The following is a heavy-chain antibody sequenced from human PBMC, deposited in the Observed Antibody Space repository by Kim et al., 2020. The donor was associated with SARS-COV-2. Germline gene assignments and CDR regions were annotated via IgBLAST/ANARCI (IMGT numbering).Heavy chain of an antibody. Sequence: GGSLRLSCAASGFTFSSYGMHWVRQAPGKGLEWVAVISYDGSNKYYADSVKGRFTISRDNSKNTLYLQMNSLRAEDTAVYYCAKRTQRYFDWLPDYWCQG. CDR1: GFTFSSYG. CDR2: ISYDGSNK. V-gene: IGHV3-30*18. J-gene: IGHJ4*02. CDR3: AKRTQRYFDWLPDY. D-gene: IGHD3-9*01.